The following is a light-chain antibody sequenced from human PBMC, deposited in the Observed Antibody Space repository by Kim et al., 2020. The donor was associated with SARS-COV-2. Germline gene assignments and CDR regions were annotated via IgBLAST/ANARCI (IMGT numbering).Light chain of an antibody. CDR3: QPWDSSTGV. CDR1: KLGDKY. J-gene: IGLJ2*01. V-gene: IGLV3-1*01. CDR2: QDS. Sequence: SYELTQPPSVSVSPGQTASITCSGDKLGDKYACWYQQKPGQSPVLVIYQDSKRPSGIPERFSASNYGNTATLTISGTQAMDEADYYCQPWDSSTGVFGGGTQLTVL.